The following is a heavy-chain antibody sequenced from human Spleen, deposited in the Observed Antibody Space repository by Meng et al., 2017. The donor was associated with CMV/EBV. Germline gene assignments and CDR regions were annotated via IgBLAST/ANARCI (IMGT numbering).Heavy chain of an antibody. CDR2: INPNSGGT. D-gene: IGHD3-3*01. Sequence: ASVKVSCKASGYSFTTYYIHWVRQAPGQGLEWMGWINPNSGGTNYAQKFQGRVTMTRDTSISTAYMELSRLRSDDTAVYYCAREAIFGVVIIYYYYGMDVWGQGTTVTVSS. J-gene: IGHJ6*02. CDR3: AREAIFGVVIIYYYYGMDV. V-gene: IGHV1-2*02. CDR1: GYSFTTYY.